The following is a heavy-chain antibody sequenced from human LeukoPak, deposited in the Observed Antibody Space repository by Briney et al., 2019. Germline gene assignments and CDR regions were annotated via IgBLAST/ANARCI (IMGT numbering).Heavy chain of an antibody. J-gene: IGHJ6*03. V-gene: IGHV4-61*02. CDR3: ARGVIRGMDV. Sequence: SETLSLTCTVSGGSINSDNYYWSWIRQPAGKGLEWIGRIYSSGSTNYNPSLKSRVTISVDTSKNQFSLKLSSVTAADTAVYYCARGVIRGMDVWGKGTTVTVSS. D-gene: IGHD2-21*01. CDR1: GGSINSDNYY. CDR2: IYSSGST.